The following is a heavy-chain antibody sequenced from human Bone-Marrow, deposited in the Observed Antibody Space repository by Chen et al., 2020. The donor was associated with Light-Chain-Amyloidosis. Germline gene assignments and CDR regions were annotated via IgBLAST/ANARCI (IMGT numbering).Heavy chain of an antibody. CDR3: ARRRDGYNFDY. J-gene: IGHJ4*02. CDR1: GYTFPNYW. V-gene: IGHV5-51*01. CDR2: IYPDDSDA. D-gene: IGHD5-12*01. Sequence: EVQLEQPGPEAKKPGESLKISCKGTGYTFPNYWIGWVRQMPGKGLEWMGVIYPDDSDARYSPSFEGQVTISADKSITTAYLQWRGLKASDTAMYYCARRRDGYNFDYWGQGTLVTVSS.